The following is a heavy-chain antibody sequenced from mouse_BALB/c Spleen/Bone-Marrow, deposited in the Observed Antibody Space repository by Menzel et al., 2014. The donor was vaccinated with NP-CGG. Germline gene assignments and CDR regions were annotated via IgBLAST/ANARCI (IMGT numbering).Heavy chain of an antibody. Sequence: EVQLQESGPELVKPGASMKISCKASGYSFTGYTMNWVKQSHGKNLEWIGLINPYNGGTSYNQKFKGKATLTVDKSSSTAYMELLSLTSEDSAVYYCARGYGSSYGYAMDYWGQGTSVTVSS. J-gene: IGHJ4*01. CDR2: INPYNGGT. D-gene: IGHD1-1*01. V-gene: IGHV1-18*01. CDR3: ARGYGSSYGYAMDY. CDR1: GYSFTGYT.